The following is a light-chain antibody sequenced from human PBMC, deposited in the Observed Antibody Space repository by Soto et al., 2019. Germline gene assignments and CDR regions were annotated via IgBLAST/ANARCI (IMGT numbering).Light chain of an antibody. V-gene: IGKV3-15*01. CDR2: GAS. CDR1: QSVDSK. Sequence: EIAMTQSPATLSVSPGERATLSCRASQSVDSKLARYQQKPGQGPRLLIYGASNRATGIPARFSGSGSGTEFTLTISSLQSEDFAVYYCQHYSTWLWTFGQGTKVEIK. CDR3: QHYSTWLWT. J-gene: IGKJ1*01.